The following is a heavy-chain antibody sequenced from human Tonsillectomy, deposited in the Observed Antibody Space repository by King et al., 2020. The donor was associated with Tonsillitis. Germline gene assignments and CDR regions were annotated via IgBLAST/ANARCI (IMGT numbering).Heavy chain of an antibody. CDR2: INPNSGGT. D-gene: IGHD2-2*02. J-gene: IGHJ3*02. V-gene: IGHV1-2*02. Sequence: QLVQSGAEVKKPGASVKVSCKASGYTFTGYYMHWVRQAPGQGLEWMGWINPNSGGTNYAQKFQGRVTMTKDTSISTAYMEVSRVRSDDTAVYYCARSSCSSTSCYTGDAFDIWGQGTMVTVSS. CDR1: GYTFTGYY. CDR3: ARSSCSSTSCYTGDAFDI.